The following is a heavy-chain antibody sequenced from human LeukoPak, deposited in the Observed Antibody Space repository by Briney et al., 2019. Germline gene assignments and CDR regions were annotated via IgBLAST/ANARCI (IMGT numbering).Heavy chain of an antibody. CDR3: AKTNTDVVVVPAATFDY. Sequence: GGSLRLSCAASGLTFSYSGMSWVRQAPGKGLEWVSAISGSGGSTYYADSVKGRFTVSRDNSKNTLYLQINSLRAEDTAIYYCAKTNTDVVVVPAATFDYWGQGTLVTVSS. CDR2: ISGSGGST. D-gene: IGHD2-2*01. J-gene: IGHJ4*02. CDR1: GLTFSYSG. V-gene: IGHV3-23*01.